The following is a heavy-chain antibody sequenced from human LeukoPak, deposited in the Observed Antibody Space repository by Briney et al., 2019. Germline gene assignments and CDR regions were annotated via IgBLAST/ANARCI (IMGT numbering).Heavy chain of an antibody. CDR1: GFTFSSFG. CDR3: GRYDRSDYYLDY. Sequence: GGSLRLSWAASGFTFSSFGMNWVRQVPGKGLEWVSSISGSSSYIYYADSVKGRFTISRDNAKKSLYLQMNSLRAEDTAVFYWGRYDRSDYYLDYGGPGTLVTVSS. V-gene: IGHV3-21*01. J-gene: IGHJ4*02. D-gene: IGHD3-22*01. CDR2: ISGSSSYI.